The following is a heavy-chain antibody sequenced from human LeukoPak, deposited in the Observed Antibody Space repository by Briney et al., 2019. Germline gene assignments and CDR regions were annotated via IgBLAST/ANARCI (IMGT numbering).Heavy chain of an antibody. CDR2: INPNSGGT. J-gene: IGHJ4*02. D-gene: IGHD2-21*02. V-gene: IGHV1-2*06. Sequence: APVKVSCKASGYTFTGYYMHWVRQAPGQGLEWMGRINPNSGGTNYAQKFQGRVTMTRDTSISTAYMELSRLRSDDTAVYYCARVGAVVTALFDYWGQGTLVTVSS. CDR3: ARVGAVVTALFDY. CDR1: GYTFTGYY.